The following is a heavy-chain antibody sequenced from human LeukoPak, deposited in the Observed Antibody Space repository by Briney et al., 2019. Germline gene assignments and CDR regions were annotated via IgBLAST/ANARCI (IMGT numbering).Heavy chain of an antibody. V-gene: IGHV1-18*01. CDR1: GYTFTSYG. CDR2: ISAYNGNT. J-gene: IGHJ4*02. D-gene: IGHD3-22*01. CDR3: AKSPYYYDSSGYYPN. Sequence: ASVKVSCKASGYTFTSYGISWVRQAPGQGLEWMGWISAYNGNTNYAQKLQGRVTMTTDTSTGTAYMELRSLRSDDTAVYYCAKSPYYYDSSGYYPNWGQGTLVTVSS.